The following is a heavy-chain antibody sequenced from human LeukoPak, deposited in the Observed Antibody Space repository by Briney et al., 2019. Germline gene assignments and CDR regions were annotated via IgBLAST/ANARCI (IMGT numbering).Heavy chain of an antibody. V-gene: IGHV3-23*01. CDR2: ISGSGDPT. CDR1: GFTFSSYA. Sequence: PGGSLRLSCAASGFTFSSYAMTWVRQAPGKGLEWVSAISGSGDPTNYADSEKRRFTISRDNSKNTLYLQMYSLRVEDTAVYYCARGGRANPRVYDYWGQGTLVSVSS. CDR3: ARGGRANPRVYDY. J-gene: IGHJ4*02. D-gene: IGHD6-6*01.